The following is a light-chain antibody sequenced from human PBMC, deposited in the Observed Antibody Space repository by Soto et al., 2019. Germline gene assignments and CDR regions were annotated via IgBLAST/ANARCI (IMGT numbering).Light chain of an antibody. V-gene: IGLV1-44*01. CDR3: ATWDDSLKGVV. Sequence: QSVLTQPPSESGTPGQRVTISCSEGSSNVGSNAVNWYQQFPRTAPKLLIYRNDQRPSGVPDRFSGSKSGTSASLAISGLQSADEADYYCATWDDSLKGVVFGGGTKLTVL. CDR2: RND. J-gene: IGLJ2*01. CDR1: SSNVGSNA.